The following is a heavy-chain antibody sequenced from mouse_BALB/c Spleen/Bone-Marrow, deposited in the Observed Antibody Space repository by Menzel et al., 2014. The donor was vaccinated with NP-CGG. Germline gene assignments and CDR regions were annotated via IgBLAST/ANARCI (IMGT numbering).Heavy chain of an antibody. Sequence: DVHLVESGGGLVQPGGSLKLSCAASGFDFSRYWMSWVRQAPGKGLEWIGEIKPDSSTINYTPSLKDKFIISRDNAKNTLYLQMSKVRSEDTALYYCASLHYYGFFAYWGQGTLVTASA. CDR2: IKPDSSTI. D-gene: IGHD1-2*01. J-gene: IGHJ3*01. CDR3: ASLHYYGFFAY. CDR1: GFDFSRYW. V-gene: IGHV4-1*02.